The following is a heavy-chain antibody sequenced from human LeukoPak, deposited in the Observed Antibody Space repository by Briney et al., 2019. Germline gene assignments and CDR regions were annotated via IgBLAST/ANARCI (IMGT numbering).Heavy chain of an antibody. CDR1: GYTFTSCA. CDR2: ISAYNGNT. V-gene: IGHV1-18*01. D-gene: IGHD6-13*01. CDR3: ARDSSSWTRDAFDI. Sequence: ASVKVSCKASGYTFTSCAISWVRQAPGQGLEWMGWISAYNGNTNYAQKLQGRVTMTTDTSTSTAYMELRSLRSDDTAVYYCARDSSSWTRDAFDIWGQGTMVTVSS. J-gene: IGHJ3*02.